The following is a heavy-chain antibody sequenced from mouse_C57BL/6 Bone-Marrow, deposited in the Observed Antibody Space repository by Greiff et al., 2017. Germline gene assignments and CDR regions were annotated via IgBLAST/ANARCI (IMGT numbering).Heavy chain of an antibody. CDR3: GRREYDWFAY. V-gene: IGHV5-6*01. D-gene: IGHD2-14*01. CDR1: GFTFSSYG. CDR2: ISSGGSYT. Sequence: EVHLVESGGDLVKPGGSLKLSCAASGFTFSSYGMYWVRQTPEKRLEWVATISSGGSYTYYPDSVKGRFTISRDNAKNTLDLQMSSLKSEDTAMYYGGRREYDWFAYWGQGTLVTGSA. J-gene: IGHJ3*01.